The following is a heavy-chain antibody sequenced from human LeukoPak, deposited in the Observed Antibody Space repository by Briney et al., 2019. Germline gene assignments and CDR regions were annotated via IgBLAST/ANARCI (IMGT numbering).Heavy chain of an antibody. CDR1: GFTFSSHA. Sequence: GGSLRLSCAASGFTFSSHALSWVRQAPGKGLEWVSSISDSGDTFYADSVKGRFTISRDNSKNTLYLQMNSLRAEDTAVYYCAKDPAIFGVVTSDWGQGTLVTVSS. CDR2: ISDSGDT. V-gene: IGHV3-23*01. J-gene: IGHJ4*02. CDR3: AKDPAIFGVVTSD. D-gene: IGHD3-3*01.